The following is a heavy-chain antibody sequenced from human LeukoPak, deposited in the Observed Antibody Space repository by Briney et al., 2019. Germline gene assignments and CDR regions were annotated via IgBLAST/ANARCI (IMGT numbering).Heavy chain of an antibody. CDR3: ARSHPDAFDI. CDR1: GFTFSSYS. Sequence: GGSLRLSCAASGFTFSSYSMNWVRQAPGKGLEWVSSISSSSSYIYYADPVKGRFTISRDNAKNSLYLQMNSLRAEDTAVYYCARSHPDAFDIWGQGTMVTVSS. V-gene: IGHV3-21*01. J-gene: IGHJ3*02. CDR2: ISSSSSYI.